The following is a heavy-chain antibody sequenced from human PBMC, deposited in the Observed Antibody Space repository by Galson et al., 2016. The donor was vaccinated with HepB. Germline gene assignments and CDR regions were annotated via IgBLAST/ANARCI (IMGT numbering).Heavy chain of an antibody. J-gene: IGHJ4*02. D-gene: IGHD6-19*01. CDR3: ERDLAGSGWFH. V-gene: IGHV3-23*01. CDR1: GFTFSSSA. Sequence: SLRLPCAASGFTFSSSAMTWVRQAPGKGLEWVSTISGGGDSTYYADSVKGRFKISRDNSKNTLYVQMNSLRVEDTAVYYCERDLAGSGWFHWGQGTLVTVSS. CDR2: ISGGGDST.